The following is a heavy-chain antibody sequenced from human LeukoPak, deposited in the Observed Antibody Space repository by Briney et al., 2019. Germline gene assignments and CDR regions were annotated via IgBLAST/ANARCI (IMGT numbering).Heavy chain of an antibody. D-gene: IGHD3-3*01. CDR2: IYYSGST. CDR3: ARHEYGFLPFDY. CDR1: GGSISSYY. V-gene: IGHV4-59*08. J-gene: IGHJ4*02. Sequence: SETLSLTCTVSGGSISSYYWSWIRQPPGKGLEWVGYIYYSGSTNYNPSLKSRVTISVDTSKNQFSLKLSSVAAADTAVYYCARHEYGFLPFDYWGQGTLVTVSS.